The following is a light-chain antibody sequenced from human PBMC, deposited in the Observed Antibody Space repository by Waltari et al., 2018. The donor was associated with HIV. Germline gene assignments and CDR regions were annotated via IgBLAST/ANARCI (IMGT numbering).Light chain of an antibody. CDR3: TSYVSSASPV. V-gene: IGLV2-14*01. Sequence: QSALTQPASVSGSPGQSITISCDVYGYEYFSWYQHHPGKAPTVIIYEATNRPSGLSNRFSGSKSGNMATLTISRLQPEDEAVYFCTSYVSSASPVFGRGTKVTVL. CDR2: EAT. CDR1: DVYGYEY. J-gene: IGLJ6*01.